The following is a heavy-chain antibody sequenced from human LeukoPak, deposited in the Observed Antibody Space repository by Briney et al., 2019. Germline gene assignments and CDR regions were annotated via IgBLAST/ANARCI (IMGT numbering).Heavy chain of an antibody. Sequence: PSETLSLTCAVYGGSFSGYYWSWIRQPPGKGLEWIGEINHSGSTNYNPSLKSRVTISVDTSKNQFSLKLSSVTAADTAVYYCARYSNRIRDYWGQGTLVTVSS. J-gene: IGHJ4*02. CDR3: ARYSNRIRDY. V-gene: IGHV4-34*01. D-gene: IGHD4-11*01. CDR1: GGSFSGYY. CDR2: INHSGST.